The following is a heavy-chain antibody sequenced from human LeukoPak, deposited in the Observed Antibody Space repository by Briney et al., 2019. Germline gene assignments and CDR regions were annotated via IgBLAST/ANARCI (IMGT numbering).Heavy chain of an antibody. CDR1: GFTFSSYS. Sequence: PGGSLRLSCAASGFTFSSYSMNWVRQAPGKGLEWVSSISSSSSYIYYADSVKGRFTISRDNSKNTLYVQMDSLRAEDTAVYYCAKRGYTYGGHFDYWGQGALVTVSS. CDR2: ISSSSSYI. D-gene: IGHD5-18*01. J-gene: IGHJ4*02. CDR3: AKRGYTYGGHFDY. V-gene: IGHV3-21*04.